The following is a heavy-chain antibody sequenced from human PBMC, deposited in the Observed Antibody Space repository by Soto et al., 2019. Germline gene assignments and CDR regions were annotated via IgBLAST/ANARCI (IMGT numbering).Heavy chain of an antibody. J-gene: IGHJ6*02. CDR1: GSTFSSYS. V-gene: IGHV3-21*01. CDR2: ISSSSSYI. Sequence: EVQLVESGGGLVKPGGSLRLSCAASGSTFSSYSMNWVRQAPGKGLEWVSSISSSSSYIYYADSVKGRFTISRDNAKNSLYLQMNSLRAEDTAVYYCAREQGMSGSYYHHYYYGMDVWGQGTTVTVSS. CDR3: AREQGMSGSYYHHYYYGMDV. D-gene: IGHD1-26*01.